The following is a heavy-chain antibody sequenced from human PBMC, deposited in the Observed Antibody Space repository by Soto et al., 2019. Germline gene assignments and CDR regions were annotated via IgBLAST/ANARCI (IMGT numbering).Heavy chain of an antibody. Sequence: PGGSLRLSCAASGFTFSSYGRHWVRQAPGKGLEWVAVIWYEGSNKYYADSVKGRFTISRDNSQNTLYLQMNSLRVEDKAVYYCAREQAVAATSWFDPWGQGTLVTVSS. D-gene: IGHD6-19*01. CDR3: AREQAVAATSWFDP. V-gene: IGHV3-33*01. J-gene: IGHJ5*02. CDR1: GFTFSSYG. CDR2: IWYEGSNK.